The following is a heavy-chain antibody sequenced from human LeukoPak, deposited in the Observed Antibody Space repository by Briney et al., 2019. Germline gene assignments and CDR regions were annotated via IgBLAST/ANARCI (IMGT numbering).Heavy chain of an antibody. CDR1: GFAFSSYA. CDR2: ITNSGDTT. V-gene: IGHV3-23*01. CDR3: ARERFFGY. Sequence: GGSLRLSCAASGFAFSSYAMSWVRQAPGKGLEWVSGITNSGDTTTYKDSVKGRFTISRDNSKNTLYLQMNSLRAEDTAVYYCARERFFGYWGQGTLVTVPS. J-gene: IGHJ4*02.